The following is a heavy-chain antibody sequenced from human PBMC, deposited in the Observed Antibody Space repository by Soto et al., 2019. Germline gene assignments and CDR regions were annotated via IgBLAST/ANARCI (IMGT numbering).Heavy chain of an antibody. Sequence: SVKVSCKASGGTLSSYAISWVRQAPGQGLEWMGGIIPIFGTANYAQKFQGRVTITADESTSTAYMELSSLRSEDTAVYYCARGGEYDFRFWFDPWGQGTLVTVSS. CDR3: ARGGEYDFRFWFDP. CDR2: IIPIFGTA. CDR1: GGTLSSYA. D-gene: IGHD3-3*01. J-gene: IGHJ5*02. V-gene: IGHV1-69*13.